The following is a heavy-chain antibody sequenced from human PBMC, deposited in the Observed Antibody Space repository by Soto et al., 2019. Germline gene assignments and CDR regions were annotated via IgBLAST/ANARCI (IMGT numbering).Heavy chain of an antibody. Sequence: GGSLRLSCAASGFTFSSYWMSWVRQAPGKGLEWVANIKQDGSEKYYVDSVKGRFTISRDNAKNPLYLQMNSLRAEDTAVYYSARANRISTGTAMVWEYFDYWGQGTLVTVSS. CDR1: GFTFSSYW. J-gene: IGHJ4*02. CDR2: IKQDGSEK. D-gene: IGHD5-18*01. V-gene: IGHV3-7*05. CDR3: ARANRISTGTAMVWEYFDY.